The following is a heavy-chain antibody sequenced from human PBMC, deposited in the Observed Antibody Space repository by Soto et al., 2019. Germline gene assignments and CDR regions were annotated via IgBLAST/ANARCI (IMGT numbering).Heavy chain of an antibody. D-gene: IGHD2-15*01. V-gene: IGHV3-15*01. CDR2: IKRKSDHGTT. CDR3: ATEGQMSGASDWADYFDH. CDR1: GFAFSHVW. J-gene: IGHJ4*01. Sequence: EMQLVESGGGLVEPGGSLRLSCAASGFAFSHVWMTWVRQAPGTGLEWVGRIKRKSDHGTTDYAAAVKGRFTISRDDSKHTLYLQIDSLKTEDTAVYYCATEGQMSGASDWADYFDHWGRGTLVTVSS.